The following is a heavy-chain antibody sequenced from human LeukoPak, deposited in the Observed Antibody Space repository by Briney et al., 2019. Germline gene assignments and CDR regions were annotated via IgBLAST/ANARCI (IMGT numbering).Heavy chain of an antibody. CDR2: ISSSSGYI. CDR1: GFTFSSYS. J-gene: IGHJ6*03. CDR3: AGQDDMGYYYYYMDV. D-gene: IGHD1-1*01. Sequence: GGSLRLSCAASGFTFSSYSMNWVRQAPGKGLEWVSSISSSSGYIYYADSVKGRFTISRDNAKNLLYLQMNSLRAEDTAVYYCAGQDDMGYYYYYMDVWGKVTTVTVSS. V-gene: IGHV3-21*01.